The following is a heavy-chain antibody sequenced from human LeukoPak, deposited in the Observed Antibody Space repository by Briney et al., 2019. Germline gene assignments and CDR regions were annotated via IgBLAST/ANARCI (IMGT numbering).Heavy chain of an antibody. Sequence: SETLSLTCTVSGGSIYSYYWSWIRQPAGKGLEWIGRIYTSGSTNYNPSLKRRVTISVGTSKNQFSLKLSSVTAAHTAVYYCARGGNYYDSSGYLAYWGQGTLVTVSS. V-gene: IGHV4-4*07. CDR1: GGSIYSYY. D-gene: IGHD3-22*01. J-gene: IGHJ4*02. CDR3: ARGGNYYDSSGYLAY. CDR2: IYTSGST.